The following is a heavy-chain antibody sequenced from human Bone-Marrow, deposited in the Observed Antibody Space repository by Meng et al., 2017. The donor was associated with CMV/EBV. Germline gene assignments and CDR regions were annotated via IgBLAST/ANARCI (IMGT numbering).Heavy chain of an antibody. CDR2: INPNSGGT. Sequence: ASVKVSCKASGYTFTGYYMHWVRQAPGQGLEWMGWINPNSGGTNYAQKIQGRVTMTRDTSISTAYMELSSLRSEDTAVYYCARSGPYSSGWYSYYGMDVWGQGTTVTVSS. CDR1: GYTFTGYY. V-gene: IGHV1-2*02. CDR3: ARSGPYSSGWYSYYGMDV. D-gene: IGHD6-19*01. J-gene: IGHJ6*02.